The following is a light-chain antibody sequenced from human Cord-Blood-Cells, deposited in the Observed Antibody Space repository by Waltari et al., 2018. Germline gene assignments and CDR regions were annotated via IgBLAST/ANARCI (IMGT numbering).Light chain of an antibody. CDR1: QSVSSN. Sequence: EIVMTQSPATLSVSPGERATLSCRASQSVSSNLAWYQQKPGQAPRLLIYGASTRATGIHARFSGSGSGREFTLTISSLQSEDFAVYYCQQYNNWPQTFGQGTKVEIK. J-gene: IGKJ1*01. CDR3: QQYNNWPQT. V-gene: IGKV3-15*01. CDR2: GAS.